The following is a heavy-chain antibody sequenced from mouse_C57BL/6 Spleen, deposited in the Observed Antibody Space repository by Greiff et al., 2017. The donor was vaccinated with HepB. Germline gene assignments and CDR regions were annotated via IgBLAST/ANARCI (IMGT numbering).Heavy chain of an antibody. Sequence: EVMLVESGPELVKPGASVKMSCKASGYTFTDYNMHWVKQSHGKSLEWIGYINPNNGGTSYNQKFKGKATLTVNKSSSTAYMELRSLTSEDSAVYYCARSDDGYYVWFAYWGQGTLVTVSA. J-gene: IGHJ3*01. CDR3: ARSDDGYYVWFAY. V-gene: IGHV1-22*01. CDR2: INPNNGGT. D-gene: IGHD2-3*01. CDR1: GYTFTDYN.